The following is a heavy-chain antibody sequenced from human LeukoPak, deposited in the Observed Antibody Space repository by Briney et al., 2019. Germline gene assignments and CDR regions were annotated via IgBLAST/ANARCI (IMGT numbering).Heavy chain of an antibody. J-gene: IGHJ4*02. CDR1: GFTFSSYW. CDR2: INIDGSRT. D-gene: IGHD3-3*01. Sequence: GGSLRLSCAASGFTFSSYWMHWVRQVPGKGLVWVSRINIDGSRTNYADSVKGRFTISRDNAKNTLNLQMNSLRTEDTAVYYCARGGFNYDFWSGSDYWGQGTLVTVSS. CDR3: ARGGFNYDFWSGSDY. V-gene: IGHV3-74*01.